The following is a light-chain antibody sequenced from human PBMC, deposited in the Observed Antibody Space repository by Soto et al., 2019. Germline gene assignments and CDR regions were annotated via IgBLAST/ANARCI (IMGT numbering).Light chain of an antibody. V-gene: IGLV2-14*01. CDR2: DVS. CDR3: SSYTSSSTPLV. J-gene: IGLJ1*01. CDR1: SSDVGGYNY. Sequence: QAVVTQPASVSGSPGQSITISCTGTSSDVGGYNYVSWYQQHPGKDPKLMIYDVSNRPSGVSNRFSGSKSGNTASLTISGLQAEDEADYYCSSYTSSSTPLVFGTGTKVTVL.